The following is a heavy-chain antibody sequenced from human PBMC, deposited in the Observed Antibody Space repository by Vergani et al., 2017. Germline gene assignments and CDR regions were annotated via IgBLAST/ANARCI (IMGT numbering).Heavy chain of an antibody. Sequence: EVQLVESGGGLVQPGGSLRLSCAASGFTVSSNYMSWVRQAPGKGLEWVSVIYSGGSTYYADSVKGRFTISRDNSKNTLYLQMNSLRAEDTAVYYCASRYCSSTSCYSPESDYWGQGTLVTVSS. CDR3: ASRYCSSTSCYSPESDY. J-gene: IGHJ4*02. CDR2: IYSGGST. V-gene: IGHV3-66*01. CDR1: GFTVSSNY. D-gene: IGHD2-2*02.